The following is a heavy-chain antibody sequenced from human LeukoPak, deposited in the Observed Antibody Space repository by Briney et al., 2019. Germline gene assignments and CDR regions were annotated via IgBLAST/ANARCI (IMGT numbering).Heavy chain of an antibody. V-gene: IGHV4-59*12. D-gene: IGHD3-3*01. CDR3: ARGLNYDLNP. CDR1: GVSISSYY. J-gene: IGHJ5*02. Sequence: PSETLSLTCTVSGVSISSYYWSWIRQPPGKGLEWIAEIFYGGSTNYNPSLKSRVTISIDKSKNQFSLDLSSVTAADTAVYYCARGLNYDLNPWGQGTLVTVSS. CDR2: IFYGGST.